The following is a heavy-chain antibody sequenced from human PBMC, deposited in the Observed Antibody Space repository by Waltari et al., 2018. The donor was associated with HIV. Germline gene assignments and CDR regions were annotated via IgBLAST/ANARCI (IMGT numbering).Heavy chain of an antibody. J-gene: IGHJ5*02. V-gene: IGHV1-3*01. CDR1: GYTFTRYA. D-gene: IGHD3-10*01. CDR3: ARDYLPHTVPVRWYNWFDP. CDR2: INAGNGNT. Sequence: QVQLVQSGAEVKKPGASVTVSCKASGYTFTRYAMHWVRQAPGQRFEWMGWINAGNGNTKYAQKFQGRVTITRDTSASTAYMELSSLRSEDTAVYYCARDYLPHTVPVRWYNWFDPWGQGTLVTVSS.